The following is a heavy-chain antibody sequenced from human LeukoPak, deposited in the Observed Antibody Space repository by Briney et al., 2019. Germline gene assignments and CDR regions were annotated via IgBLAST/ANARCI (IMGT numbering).Heavy chain of an antibody. D-gene: IGHD2-2*01. CDR2: INPNSGGT. J-gene: IGHJ5*02. CDR3: ARDDCSSTSCYPANWFDP. Sequence: GASVKVSCKASGYTFTGYYMHWVRQAPGQGLEWMGWINPNSGGTNYAQKFQGRVTMTRDTSISRAYMELSRLRSDDTAVYYCARDDCSSTSCYPANWFDPWGQGTLVTVSS. CDR1: GYTFTGYY. V-gene: IGHV1-2*02.